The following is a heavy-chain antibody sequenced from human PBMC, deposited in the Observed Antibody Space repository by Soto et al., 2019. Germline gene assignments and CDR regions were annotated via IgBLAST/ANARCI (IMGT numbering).Heavy chain of an antibody. J-gene: IGHJ3*02. CDR1: GFSFSSYG. V-gene: IGHV3-30*18. CDR3: ANWGGAFDI. CDR2: ISYDGSKK. D-gene: IGHD2-21*01. Sequence: QVQLVESGGGVVQSGRSLRLSCAASGFSFSSYGMHWVRQAQGKGLEWVAVISYDGSKKYYAGSGKGRFTISRDNSKNTLYLQMNSLRAEDTAVYFCANWGGAFDIWGQGTMVTVSS.